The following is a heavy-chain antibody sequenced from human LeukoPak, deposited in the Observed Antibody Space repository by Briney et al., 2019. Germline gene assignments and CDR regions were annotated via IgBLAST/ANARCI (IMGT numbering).Heavy chain of an antibody. CDR2: IIPIFGTA. CDR1: GGTFSSYA. J-gene: IGHJ4*02. V-gene: IGHV1-69*05. CDR3: ASPRQYYYDSSGYTVFDY. D-gene: IGHD3-22*01. Sequence: AASVKVSCKASGGTFSSYAISWVRQAPGQGLEWMGGIIPIFGTANYAQKFRGRVTITTDESTSTAYMELSSLRSEDTAVYYCASPRQYYYDSSGYTVFDYWGQGTLVTVSS.